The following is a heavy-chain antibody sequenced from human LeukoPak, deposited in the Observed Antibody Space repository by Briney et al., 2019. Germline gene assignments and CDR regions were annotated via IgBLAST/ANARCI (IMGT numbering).Heavy chain of an antibody. CDR3: ARAQLNVEMATYYFDY. J-gene: IGHJ4*02. D-gene: IGHD5-24*01. V-gene: IGHV3-53*01. CDR1: GFTVSSNY. CDR2: IYSGGST. Sequence: GGSLRLSCAASGFTVSSNYMSWVRQAPGKGLEWVSVIYSGGSTYYADSVKGRFTTSRDNSKNTLYLQMNSLRAEDTAVYYCARAQLNVEMATYYFDYWGQGTLVTVSS.